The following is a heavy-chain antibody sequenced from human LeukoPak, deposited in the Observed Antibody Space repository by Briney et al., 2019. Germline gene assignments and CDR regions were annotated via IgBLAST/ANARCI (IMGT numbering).Heavy chain of an antibody. CDR1: GGTFSSYA. V-gene: IGHV1-69*01. CDR3: ARVGVAANRSYYFDY. J-gene: IGHJ4*02. CDR2: IIPIFGTA. Sequence: GSSVTVSCTASGGTFSSYAISWVRRAPGQGLEWMGGIIPIFGTANYAQKFQGRVTITADESTSTAYMELSSLRSEDTAVYYCARVGVAANRSYYFDYWGQGTLVTVSS. D-gene: IGHD2-15*01.